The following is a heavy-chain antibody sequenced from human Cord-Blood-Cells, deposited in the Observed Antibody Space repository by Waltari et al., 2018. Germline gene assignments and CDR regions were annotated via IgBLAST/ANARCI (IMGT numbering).Heavy chain of an antibody. Sequence: EVQLVQSGAEVKKPGESLKISCTGSGYSFTSYWIGWVRQMPGKGLEWMRIICPVDADTRYSPSLQGQVTIAADKSISTAYQQWSSLKASDTARYYCARIPRDSFDYLGQGTLVTVAS. CDR1: GYSFTSYW. D-gene: IGHD2-21*01. V-gene: IGHV5-51*01. J-gene: IGHJ4*02. CDR3: ARIPRDSFDY. CDR2: ICPVDADT.